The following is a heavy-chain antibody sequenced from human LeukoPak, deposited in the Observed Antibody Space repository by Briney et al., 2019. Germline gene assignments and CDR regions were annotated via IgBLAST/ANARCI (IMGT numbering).Heavy chain of an antibody. V-gene: IGHV3-7*05. CDR3: ARSNREFASGTGDY. D-gene: IGHD1-14*01. CDR1: GFSFSSHW. Sequence: GGSLRLSCAASGFSFSSHWMSWVRQAPGKGLEWVANINQVGSQKYYVDSVKGLFSISRDNAKNSLYLQMNSLRAEDTAVYYCARSNREFASGTGDYWGQGTLVTVST. CDR2: INQVGSQK. J-gene: IGHJ4*02.